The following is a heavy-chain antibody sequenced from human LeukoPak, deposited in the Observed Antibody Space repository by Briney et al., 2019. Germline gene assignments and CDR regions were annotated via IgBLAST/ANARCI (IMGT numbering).Heavy chain of an antibody. CDR1: GYSISSGYY. CDR3: ASFTTAVAATLGAFDI. J-gene: IGHJ3*02. V-gene: IGHV4-38-2*01. D-gene: IGHD6-19*01. CDR2: IYHSGST. Sequence: PSETLSLNCAVSGYSISSGYYWGWIRQPPGKGLEWIGSIYHSGSTYYNPSLKSRVTISVDTSKNQFSLKLSSVTAADTAVYYCASFTTAVAATLGAFDIWGQGTMVTVSS.